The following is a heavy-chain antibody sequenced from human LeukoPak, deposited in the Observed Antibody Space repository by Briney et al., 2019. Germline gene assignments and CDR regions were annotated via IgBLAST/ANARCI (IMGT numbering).Heavy chain of an antibody. V-gene: IGHV4-59*12. Sequence: KSSETLSLTCTVSGGSISSYYWSWIRQPPGKGLEWIGYIYYSGSTNYNPSLKSRVTISVDTSKNQFSLKLSSVTAADTAVYYCARGGEYQLLDVFDYWGQGTLVTVSS. CDR1: GGSISSYY. J-gene: IGHJ4*02. D-gene: IGHD2-2*01. CDR2: IYYSGST. CDR3: ARGGEYQLLDVFDY.